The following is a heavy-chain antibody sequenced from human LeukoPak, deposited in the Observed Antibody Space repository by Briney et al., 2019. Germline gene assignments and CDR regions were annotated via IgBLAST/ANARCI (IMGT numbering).Heavy chain of an antibody. CDR2: IGWNSGSI. J-gene: IGHJ4*02. CDR1: GFTFDDYA. CDR3: AKDRAEVGATTFDY. Sequence: PGRSLRLSCAASGFTFDDYAMHWVRQAPGKGLEWVSGIGWNSGSIGYADSVKGRFTISRDNAKNSLYLQMNSLRAEDTALYYCAKDRAEVGATTFDYWGQGTLVTVSS. V-gene: IGHV3-9*01. D-gene: IGHD1-26*01.